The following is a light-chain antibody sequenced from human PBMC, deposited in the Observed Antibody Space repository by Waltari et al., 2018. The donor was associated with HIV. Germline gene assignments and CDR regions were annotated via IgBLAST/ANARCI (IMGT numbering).Light chain of an antibody. Sequence: QSVLTQPPSASGTPGQRVTISCSGSSSNIGSNTVNWYQQLPGTAPKLLIYSNNPRPSGFPDRFSGSKSGTSASLAISGLQSEDEADYYCAAWDDSLNAVVFGGGTKLTVL. CDR2: SNN. CDR3: AAWDDSLNAVV. V-gene: IGLV1-44*01. J-gene: IGLJ2*01. CDR1: SSNIGSNT.